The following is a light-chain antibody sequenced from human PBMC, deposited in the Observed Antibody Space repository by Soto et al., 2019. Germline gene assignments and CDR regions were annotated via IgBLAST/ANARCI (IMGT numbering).Light chain of an antibody. Sequence: QPVLTQSPSASASLGASVKLTCVLSSGHSNYAVAWHQQQPEKGPRYLMRLNSDGSHNRGDGIPDRFSGSSSGTERYLTIFRLQSEDEADYYCQTWGTGTVIFGGGTKLTVL. CDR1: SGHSNYA. J-gene: IGLJ2*01. CDR2: LNSDGSH. V-gene: IGLV4-69*01. CDR3: QTWGTGTVI.